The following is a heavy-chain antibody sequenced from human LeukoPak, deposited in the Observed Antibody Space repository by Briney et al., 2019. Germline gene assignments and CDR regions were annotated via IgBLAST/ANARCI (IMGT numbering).Heavy chain of an antibody. CDR2: ISAYNGNT. CDR3: AREGAYYYDSSGYYLDWFDP. Sequence: ASVKVSCTASGYTFTSYGISWVRQAPGQGLEWMGWISAYNGNTNYAQKLQGRVTMTTDTSTSTAYMELRSLRSDDTAVYYCAREGAYYYDSSGYYLDWFDPWGQGTLVTVSS. V-gene: IGHV1-18*01. J-gene: IGHJ5*02. CDR1: GYTFTSYG. D-gene: IGHD3-22*01.